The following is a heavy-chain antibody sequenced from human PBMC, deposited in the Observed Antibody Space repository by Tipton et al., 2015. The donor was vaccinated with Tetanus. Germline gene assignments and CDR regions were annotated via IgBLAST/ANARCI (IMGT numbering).Heavy chain of an antibody. Sequence: TLSLTCTVSGDPMNDFYWSWIRQPPGKGLEWIGHIFYSGNTDYNPSLKSRVTMSVDTSRKQFSLRLSSVTAADTAVYYCARDQKSATLSHFFYGLDVWGQGTTVTVSS. CDR2: IFYSGNT. V-gene: IGHV4-59*01. CDR3: ARDQKSATLSHFFYGLDV. CDR1: GDPMNDFY. J-gene: IGHJ6*02. D-gene: IGHD2-15*01.